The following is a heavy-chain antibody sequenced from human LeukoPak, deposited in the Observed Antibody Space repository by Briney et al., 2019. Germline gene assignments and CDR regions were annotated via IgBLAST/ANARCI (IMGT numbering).Heavy chain of an antibody. CDR2: IYYSGST. J-gene: IGHJ4*02. D-gene: IGHD3-22*01. CDR3: ARDRGATNYYDSSGYNTPFDY. V-gene: IGHV4-39*07. CDR1: GGSISRSSYY. Sequence: SETLSLTCTVSGGSISRSSYYWGWIRQPPGKGLEWIGSIYYSGSTYYNPSLKSRVTISVDTSKNQFSLKLSSVTAADTAVYYCARDRGATNYYDSSGYNTPFDYWGQGTLVTVSS.